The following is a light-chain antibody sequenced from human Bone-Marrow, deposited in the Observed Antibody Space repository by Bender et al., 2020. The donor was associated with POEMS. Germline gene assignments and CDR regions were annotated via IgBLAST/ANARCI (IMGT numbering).Light chain of an antibody. Sequence: QSVVTQPPSLSEAPRQRVTISCSGSSSNIGNHGVNWYQQLPGEAPKLLIYYDDLLTSGVSDRFSASKSGTSASLAISESQSEDEADYSCAAWEEYMKGVVFGGGTKLTVL. CDR3: AAWEEYMKGVV. J-gene: IGLJ2*01. CDR2: YDD. V-gene: IGLV1-36*01. CDR1: SSNIGNHG.